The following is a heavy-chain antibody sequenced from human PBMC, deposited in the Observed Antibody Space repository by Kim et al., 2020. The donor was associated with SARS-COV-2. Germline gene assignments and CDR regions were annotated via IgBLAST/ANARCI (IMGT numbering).Heavy chain of an antibody. CDR2: ISYDGSNK. D-gene: IGHD3-22*01. CDR1: GFTFSSYA. CDR3: ARDSSYYDSSGYYRYYYYGMDV. V-gene: IGHV3-30*04. J-gene: IGHJ6*02. Sequence: GGSLRLSCAASGFTFSSYAMHWVRQAPGKGLEWVAVISYDGSNKYYADSVKGRFTISRDNSKNTLYLQMNSLRAEDTAVYYCARDSSYYDSSGYYRYYYYGMDVWGQGTTVTVSS.